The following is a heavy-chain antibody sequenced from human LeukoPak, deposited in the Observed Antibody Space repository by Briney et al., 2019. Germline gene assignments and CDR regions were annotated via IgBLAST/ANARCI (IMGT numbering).Heavy chain of an antibody. J-gene: IGHJ3*02. CDR3: ARETRLPHNDILINRRAFDI. Sequence: GGSLRLSCAASGFTFSSYWMNWVRQAPGKGLEWVAVISNDGHFKYYADSVKGRFTISRDNSKSTLFLQMNSLTIEDTAVYYCARETRLPHNDILINRRAFDIWGQGTILTVSS. CDR1: GFTFSSYW. D-gene: IGHD3-9*01. V-gene: IGHV3-30-3*01. CDR2: ISNDGHFK.